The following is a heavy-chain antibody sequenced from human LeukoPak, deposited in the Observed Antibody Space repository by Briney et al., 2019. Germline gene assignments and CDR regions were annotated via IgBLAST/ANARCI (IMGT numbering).Heavy chain of an antibody. CDR3: AKDRSDYYGSGSPYV. CDR1: RFTFSIYA. Sequence: GGSLRLSCAVSRFTFSIYAMSWVRQASGKGLEWVSAIRGSGGSTYYADSVKGRFTISRDNSKNTLYLQMNSLRAEDTAVYYCAKDRSDYYGSGSPYVWGQGTLVTVSS. D-gene: IGHD3-10*01. V-gene: IGHV3-23*01. J-gene: IGHJ4*02. CDR2: IRGSGGST.